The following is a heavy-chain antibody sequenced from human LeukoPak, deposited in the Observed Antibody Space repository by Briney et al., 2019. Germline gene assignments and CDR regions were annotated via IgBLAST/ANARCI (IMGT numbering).Heavy chain of an antibody. CDR1: GSTFSNYA. J-gene: IGHJ3*01. CDR2: ISSEGSTK. Sequence: GRSLRLSCAASGSTFSNYAMHCARQPPGKWREWQVVISSEGSTKFYGDSAKGRFTISRDNSKTTLYLQMNSLRAADTAVYYGATLIDVWGQGTMVTVSS. CDR3: ATLIDV. V-gene: IGHV3-30*01.